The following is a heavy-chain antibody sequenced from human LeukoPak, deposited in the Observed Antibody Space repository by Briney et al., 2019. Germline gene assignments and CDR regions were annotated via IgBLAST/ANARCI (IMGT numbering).Heavy chain of an antibody. D-gene: IGHD5-24*01. J-gene: IGHJ4*02. CDR2: FHPSGTT. CDR3: SRGSDAYKLRNK. Sequence: SETLSLTCAVHSGSVSGYYWTWIRQPPGKGLEWVGEFHPSGTTNNNPSLQSRVTISVDTSKNEFYLRLNSLTAADTAVYFFSRGSDAYKLRNKWGQGTLVTVSS. V-gene: IGHV4-34*01. CDR1: SGSVSGYY.